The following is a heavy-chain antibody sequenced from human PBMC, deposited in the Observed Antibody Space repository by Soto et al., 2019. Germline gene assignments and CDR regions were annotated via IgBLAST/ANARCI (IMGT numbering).Heavy chain of an antibody. CDR2: IIPILGTA. Sequence: GASVKVSCKASGGTFSSYAISWVRQAPGQGLEWMGGIIPILGTANYAQKFQGRVTITADKSTSTAYMELSSLRSEDTAVYYCAGFTRDYYYGMDVWGQGTTVTVSS. D-gene: IGHD2-2*01. CDR1: GGTFSSYA. CDR3: AGFTRDYYYGMDV. V-gene: IGHV1-69*10. J-gene: IGHJ6*02.